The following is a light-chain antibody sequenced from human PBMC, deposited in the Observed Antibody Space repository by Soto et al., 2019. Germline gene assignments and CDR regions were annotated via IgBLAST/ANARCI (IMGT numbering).Light chain of an antibody. CDR2: DVS. J-gene: IGLJ2*01. CDR1: SSDVGGYNY. CDR3: SSYASSSPV. V-gene: IGLV2-14*01. Sequence: QSALTQPASVSGSPGQSNTISCTGTSSDVGGYNYVSWYQQHPGKAPKLMIYDVSNRPSGVSNRFSGSKSGNTASLTISGLQAEDEADYCCSSYASSSPVFGGGTKLTVL.